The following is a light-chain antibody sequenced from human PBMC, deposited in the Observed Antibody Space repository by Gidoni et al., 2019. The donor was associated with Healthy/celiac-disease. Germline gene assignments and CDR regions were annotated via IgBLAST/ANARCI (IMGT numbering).Light chain of an antibody. CDR3: QQYYSTPRT. V-gene: IGKV4-1*01. CDR2: WAS. Sequence: DIVRTQSPDSMDVSLGERATINCKSSQSVLYSSNNQNYLAWYQQKPGQPPKLLIYWASTRESGVPDRFSGSGSGTDFTLTISSLQAEDVAVYYCQQYYSTPRTFGQGTKVEIK. J-gene: IGKJ1*01. CDR1: QSVLYSSNNQNY.